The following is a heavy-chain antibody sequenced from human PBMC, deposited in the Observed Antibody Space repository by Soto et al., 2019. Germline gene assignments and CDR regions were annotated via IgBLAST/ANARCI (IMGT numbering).Heavy chain of an antibody. CDR2: IIPILGIA. D-gene: IGHD5-12*01. CDR1: GGTFSSYT. CDR3: ARDGYNYGNDY. V-gene: IGHV1-69*08. Sequence: QVQLVQSGAEVKKPGSSVKVSCKASGGTFSSYTISWVRQAPGQGLEWMGRIIPILGIANYAQKFQGRVTITADKSTSTAYMELSSLRSEDTAVYYCARDGYNYGNDYWGPGTLVTVSS. J-gene: IGHJ4*02.